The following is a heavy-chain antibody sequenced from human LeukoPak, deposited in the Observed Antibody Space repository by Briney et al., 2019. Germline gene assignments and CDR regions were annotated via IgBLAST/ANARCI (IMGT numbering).Heavy chain of an antibody. Sequence: GASVKVSCKASGYTFTGYYMHWVRQAPGQGLEWMGWINPNSGGTNYAQKFQGWVTMTRDTSISTAYMELSRLRSDDTAVYYCAREPGIAAAGTGASFDYWGQGTLVTVSS. D-gene: IGHD6-13*01. CDR2: INPNSGGT. J-gene: IGHJ4*02. CDR1: GYTFTGYY. V-gene: IGHV1-2*04. CDR3: AREPGIAAAGTGASFDY.